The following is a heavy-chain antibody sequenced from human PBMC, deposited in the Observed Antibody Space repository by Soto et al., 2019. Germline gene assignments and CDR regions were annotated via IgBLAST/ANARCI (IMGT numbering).Heavy chain of an antibody. V-gene: IGHV3-72*01. CDR1: GFTFSDHY. D-gene: IGHD5-12*01. Sequence: EVQLVESGGGLVQPGESLRLSCAVSGFTFSDHYMDWVRQAPGKGLEWFGRSRNKANSYSTEYAASVKGRFTISRDDSKNSLYLQMNGLKTEDTAVYYCVRVGSGYDLDYWGQGTLVTVSS. CDR2: SRNKANSYST. CDR3: VRVGSGYDLDY. J-gene: IGHJ4*02.